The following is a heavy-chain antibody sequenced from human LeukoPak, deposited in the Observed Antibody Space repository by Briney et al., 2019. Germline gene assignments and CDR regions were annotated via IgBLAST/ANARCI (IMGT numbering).Heavy chain of an antibody. J-gene: IGHJ4*02. CDR1: GFTFSSYS. Sequence: GGSLRLSCAASGFTFSSYSMNWVRQAPGKGLEWVSSISSSSSYIYYADSVKGRFTISRDNAKNSLYLQMNSLRAEDTAVYYCARDPYSSGWSDYRGQGTLVTVSS. CDR2: ISSSSSYI. CDR3: ARDPYSSGWSDY. D-gene: IGHD6-19*01. V-gene: IGHV3-21*01.